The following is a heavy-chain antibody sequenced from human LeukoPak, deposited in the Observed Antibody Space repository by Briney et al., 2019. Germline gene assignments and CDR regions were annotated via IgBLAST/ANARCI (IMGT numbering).Heavy chain of an antibody. CDR1: GFTFSSYG. CDR2: ISYDGSNK. Sequence: GGSLRLPCAASGFTFSSYGMHWVRQAPGKGLEWVAVISYDGSNKYYADSVKGRFTISRDNSKNTLYLQMNSLRAEDTAVYYCAKGHTTVTTLWYWGQGTLVTVSS. J-gene: IGHJ4*02. V-gene: IGHV3-30*18. D-gene: IGHD4-17*01. CDR3: AKGHTTVTTLWY.